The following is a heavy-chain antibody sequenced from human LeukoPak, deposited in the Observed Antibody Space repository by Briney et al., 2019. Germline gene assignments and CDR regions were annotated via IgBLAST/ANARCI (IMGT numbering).Heavy chain of an antibody. D-gene: IGHD3-9*01. CDR1: GFTFSSYA. Sequence: PGGSLGLSCAASGFTFSSYAMHWVRQAPGKGLEWVAVISYDGSNKYYADSVKGRFTISRDNSKNTLYLQMNSLRAEDTAVYYCARGDLRDILRFDIWGQGTMVTVSS. CDR3: ARGDLRDILRFDI. J-gene: IGHJ3*02. CDR2: ISYDGSNK. V-gene: IGHV3-30*04.